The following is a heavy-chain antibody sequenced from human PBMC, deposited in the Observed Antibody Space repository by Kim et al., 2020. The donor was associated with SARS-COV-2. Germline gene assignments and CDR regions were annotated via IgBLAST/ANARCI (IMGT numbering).Heavy chain of an antibody. Sequence: PSLKSRVTISVDTSKNQFSLKLSSVTAADTAVYYCARVATMIVVAYGMDVWGQGTTVTVSS. V-gene: IGHV4-34*01. D-gene: IGHD3-22*01. CDR3: ARVATMIVVAYGMDV. J-gene: IGHJ6*02.